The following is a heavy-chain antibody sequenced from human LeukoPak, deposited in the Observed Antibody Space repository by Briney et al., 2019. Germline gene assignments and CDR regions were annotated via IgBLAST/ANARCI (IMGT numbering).Heavy chain of an antibody. J-gene: IGHJ1*01. CDR2: ISDSDGTT. V-gene: IGHV3-23*01. CDR1: GFTFNNYA. Sequence: PGGSLTLSCVASGFTFNNYAMSWVRQTPGKGLEWVSGISDSDGTTYYTDSVKGRFTISRDNSKDTVSLQMNNLKAADTALYFCVRHDSYIPFWGQGSLVTVSS. D-gene: IGHD3-10*01. CDR3: VRHDSYIPF.